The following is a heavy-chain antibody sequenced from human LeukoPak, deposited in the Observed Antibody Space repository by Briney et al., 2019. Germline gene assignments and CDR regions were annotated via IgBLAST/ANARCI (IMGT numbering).Heavy chain of an antibody. CDR2: INHSGGT. V-gene: IGHV4-34*01. D-gene: IGHD3-10*01. Sequence: SETLSLTCAVYGGSFSGYHWSWIRQPPGKGLEWIGEINHSGGTNYNPSLRSRVTISVDMSKNQFSLKLSSVTAADTAVYYCARGSAYGSGSRYFQHWGQGTLVTVSS. J-gene: IGHJ1*01. CDR3: ARGSAYGSGSRYFQH. CDR1: GGSFSGYH.